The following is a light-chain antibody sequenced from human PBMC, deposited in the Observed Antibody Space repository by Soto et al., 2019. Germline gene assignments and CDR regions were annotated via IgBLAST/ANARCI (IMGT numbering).Light chain of an antibody. CDR3: CSYAGSSTSLV. V-gene: IGLV2-23*01. CDR2: EGS. J-gene: IGLJ1*01. CDR1: SSDVGSYNL. Sequence: QSARTQPASVSGSPGQSITISCTVTSSDVGSYNLVSWYQQHPGKAPKLMIYEGSKRPSGVSNRFSGSKSGNTASLTISGLQAEDEADYYCCSYAGSSTSLVFGTGTKVTVL.